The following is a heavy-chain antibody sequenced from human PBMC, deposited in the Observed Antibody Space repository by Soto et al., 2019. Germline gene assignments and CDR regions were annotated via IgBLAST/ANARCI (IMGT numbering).Heavy chain of an antibody. V-gene: IGHV4-34*01. D-gene: IGHD6-19*01. CDR3: ARGSSGWRYYSYSGMDG. CDR2: INHSGST. CDR1: GGSFSGYY. J-gene: IGHJ6*02. Sequence: SETLSLTCAVYGGSFSGYYWSWIRQPPGKGLEWIGEINHSGSTNYNPSLKSRVTISVDTSKNQFSLKLGSVTAADTAVYYCARGSSGWRYYSYSGMDGWGQGTTVTVSS.